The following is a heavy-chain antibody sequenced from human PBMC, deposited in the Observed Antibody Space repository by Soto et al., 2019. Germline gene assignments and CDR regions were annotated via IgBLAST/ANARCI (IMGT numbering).Heavy chain of an antibody. J-gene: IGHJ6*03. D-gene: IGHD3-3*01. V-gene: IGHV1-46*03. CDR3: ARYLDYDFWSGYDDYYYYMDV. CDR2: INPSGGST. CDR1: GYTFTSYY. Sequence: ASVKVSCKASGYTFTSYYMHWVRQAPGQGLEWMGIINPSGGSTSYAQKFQGRVTMTKDTSTSTVYMELSSLRSEDTAVYYCARYLDYDFWSGYDDYYYYMDVWGKGTTVTVSS.